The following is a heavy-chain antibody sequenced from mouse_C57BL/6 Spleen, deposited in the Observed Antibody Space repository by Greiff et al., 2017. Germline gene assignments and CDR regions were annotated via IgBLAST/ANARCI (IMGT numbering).Heavy chain of an antibody. Sequence: EVKLQQSGPELVKPGASVKISCKASGYTFTDYYMNWVKQSHGKSLEWIGDINPNNGGTSYNQKFKGKATLTVDKSSSTAYMELRSLTSEDSAVYYCARVDSNYEGWFAYWGQGTLVTVSA. CDR1: GYTFTDYY. D-gene: IGHD2-5*01. V-gene: IGHV1-26*01. CDR3: ARVDSNYEGWFAY. J-gene: IGHJ3*01. CDR2: INPNNGGT.